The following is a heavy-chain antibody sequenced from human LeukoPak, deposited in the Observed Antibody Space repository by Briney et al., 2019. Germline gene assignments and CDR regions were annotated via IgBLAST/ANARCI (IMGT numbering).Heavy chain of an antibody. V-gene: IGHV4-59*01. Sequence: SETLSLTCTVSGGSISIFYWSWIRQPPGKGLEWIGDIYYSGTTNYNPYLKSRLTISLDTSKNQFSLRLTSVTAADTAFFYCARIDAVAATPPIRDYWGQRTVLSLS. CDR3: ARIDAVAATPPIRDY. CDR1: GGSISIFY. D-gene: IGHD6-19*01. CDR2: IYYSGTT. J-gene: IGHJ4*02.